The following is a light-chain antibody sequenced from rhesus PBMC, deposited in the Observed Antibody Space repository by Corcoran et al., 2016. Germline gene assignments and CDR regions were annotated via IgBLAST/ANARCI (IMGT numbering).Light chain of an antibody. CDR2: YAN. Sequence: DIQMTQSPSSLSASLGDTVTITCRASQGISSYLNWYQQKPGKAPKLLIYYANSLESGVPSRFSGSGSGTEFTLTISSLQPEDFATYYCQQGNSNPPTFGPGTKLDIK. J-gene: IGKJ3*01. CDR1: QGISSY. V-gene: IGKV1-32*02. CDR3: QQGNSNPPT.